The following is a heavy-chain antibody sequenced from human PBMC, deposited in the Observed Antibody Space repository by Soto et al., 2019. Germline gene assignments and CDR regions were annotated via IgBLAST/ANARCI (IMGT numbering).Heavy chain of an antibody. D-gene: IGHD5-18*01. CDR3: SRTAMDSGRFEYYYYGMDV. Sequence: KTSETLSLTCTVSGGSISSYYWSWIRQPPGKGLEWIGYIYYSGSTNYNPSLKSRVTISVDTSKNQFSLKLSSVTAADTAVYYCSRTAMDSGRFEYYYYGMDVWGQGTTVTVSS. CDR1: GGSISSYY. CDR2: IYYSGST. J-gene: IGHJ6*02. V-gene: IGHV4-59*01.